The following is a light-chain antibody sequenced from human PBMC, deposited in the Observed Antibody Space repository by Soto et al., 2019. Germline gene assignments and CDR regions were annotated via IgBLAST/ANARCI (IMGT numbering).Light chain of an antibody. CDR2: DVS. CDR3: TSYTSISTYV. CDR1: SSDVGGYNY. Sequence: QSVLTQAASVSGSPGQWITISCTGTSSDVGGYNYVAWYQQHPDKAPKLLIYDVSNRPSGVSIRFSGPKSGNTASLTISGLLPEDEADYYCTSYTSISTYVFGTGTKVTVL. V-gene: IGLV2-14*01. J-gene: IGLJ1*01.